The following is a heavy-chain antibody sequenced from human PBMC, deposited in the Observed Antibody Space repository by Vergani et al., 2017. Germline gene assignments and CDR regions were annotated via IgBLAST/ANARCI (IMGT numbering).Heavy chain of an antibody. CDR1: GGSFSGYY. CDR3: ARGQGSNYYYYYYGMDV. Sequence: QVQLQQWGAGLLKPSETLSLTCAVYGGSFSGYYWSWIRQPPGKGLEWIGEINHSGSTNYNPSLKSRVTISVDTSKNQFSLKLSSVTAADTAVYYCARGQGSNYYYYYYGMDVWGQGTTVTVSS. V-gene: IGHV4-34*01. D-gene: IGHD4/OR15-4a*01. CDR2: INHSGST. J-gene: IGHJ6*02.